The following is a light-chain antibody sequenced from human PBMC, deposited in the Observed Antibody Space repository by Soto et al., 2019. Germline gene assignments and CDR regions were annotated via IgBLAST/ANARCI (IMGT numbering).Light chain of an antibody. Sequence: ELVMTQSPATLSVAPGERVTLSCRASQSISTFLAWYQQKPGQAPRLLIYGASTRATGIPARFSGSGSGTEFTLTISSLQSEDFAVYYCQQYNNWPRTFGQGTKVEIK. J-gene: IGKJ1*01. CDR3: QQYNNWPRT. CDR2: GAS. CDR1: QSISTF. V-gene: IGKV3-15*01.